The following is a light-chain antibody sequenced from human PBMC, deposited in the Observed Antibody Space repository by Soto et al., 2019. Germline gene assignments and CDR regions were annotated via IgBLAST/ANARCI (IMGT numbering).Light chain of an antibody. CDR2: GAS. CDR3: QQYGSSPQT. J-gene: IGKJ1*01. Sequence: IVLTQSPGTLSLSPWESATLSCRASQYVSVRFLAWYQQKPGQAPRLLIYGASDRATGIPDRFTGSGSGTDFTLTINRLEPEDFAVYLCQQYGSSPQTFGQGTKVDIK. V-gene: IGKV3-20*01. CDR1: QYVSVRF.